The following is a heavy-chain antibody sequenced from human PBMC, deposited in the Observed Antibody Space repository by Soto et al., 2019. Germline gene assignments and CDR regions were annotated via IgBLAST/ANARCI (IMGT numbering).Heavy chain of an antibody. CDR1: GGSFSGYY. J-gene: IGHJ6*02. CDR2: INHSGST. Sequence: PSETLSLTCAVYGGSFSGYYWSWIRQPPGKGLEWIGEINHSGSTNYNPSLKSRVTISVDTSKNQFSLKLSSVTAADTAVYYCARRQGSSWYNYYYYGMDVWGQGTTVTVS. V-gene: IGHV4-34*01. D-gene: IGHD6-13*01. CDR3: ARRQGSSWYNYYYYGMDV.